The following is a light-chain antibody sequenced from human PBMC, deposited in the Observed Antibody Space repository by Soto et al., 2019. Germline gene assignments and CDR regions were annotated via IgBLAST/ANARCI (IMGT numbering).Light chain of an antibody. J-gene: IGKJ5*01. CDR2: DAS. CDR1: QSVSSY. Sequence: EIVLTQSPATLSLSPGERATLSCRASQSVSSYLAWYQQKPGQAPRLLIYDASNRATGIPARFSGSGSGTDFTLTISSLEPEDFAVYYCQQRSNWPPHFGQGTLLEIK. V-gene: IGKV3-11*01. CDR3: QQRSNWPPH.